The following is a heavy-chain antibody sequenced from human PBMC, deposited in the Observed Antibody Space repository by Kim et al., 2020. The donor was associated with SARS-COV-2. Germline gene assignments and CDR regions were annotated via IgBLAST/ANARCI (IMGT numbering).Heavy chain of an antibody. J-gene: IGHJ6*02. V-gene: IGHV4-61*02. CDR2: IYTSGST. CDR3: ARGLYINEPQYYYYYGMDV. CDR1: GGSISSGSYY. D-gene: IGHD3-16*01. Sequence: SETLSLTCTVSGGSISSGSYYWSWIRQPAGKGLEWIGRIYTSGSTNYNPSLKSRVTISVDTSKNQFSLKLSSVTAADTAVYYCARGLYINEPQYYYYYGMDVWGQGTTVTVSS.